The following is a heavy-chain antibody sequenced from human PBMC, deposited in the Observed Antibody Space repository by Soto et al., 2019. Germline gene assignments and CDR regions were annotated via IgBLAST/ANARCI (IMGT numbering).Heavy chain of an antibody. CDR3: AKDRDFWSGNYGVGPYNWFDH. Sequence: QVQLVESGGGVVQPGRSLRLSCAASGFSFSSYAMHWVRQAPGKGLEWVAVISYDGSNRYYVDSVKGRVNISRDNSKNTLFLEMDSLKEEDTARYYCAKDRDFWSGNYGVGPYNWFDHWGQGTLVRVSS. D-gene: IGHD3-3*01. CDR1: GFSFSSYA. V-gene: IGHV3-30*18. J-gene: IGHJ5*02. CDR2: ISYDGSNR.